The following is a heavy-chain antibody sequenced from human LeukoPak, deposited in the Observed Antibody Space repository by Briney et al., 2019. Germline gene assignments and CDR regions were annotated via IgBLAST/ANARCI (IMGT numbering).Heavy chain of an antibody. V-gene: IGHV1-2*06. J-gene: IGHJ4*02. Sequence: ASVKVSCKASGYTFTGYYMHWVRQAPGQGLEWMGRINPNSGGTNYAQKFQGRVTMTRDTSISTAYMELSRLRSDDTAVYYCAREGRYCSGGSCYLFDYWGQGTLVTVSS. D-gene: IGHD2-15*01. CDR3: AREGRYCSGGSCYLFDY. CDR2: INPNSGGT. CDR1: GYTFTGYY.